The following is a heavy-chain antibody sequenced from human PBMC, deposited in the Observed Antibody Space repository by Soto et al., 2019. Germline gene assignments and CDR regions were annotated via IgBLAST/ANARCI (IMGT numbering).Heavy chain of an antibody. CDR3: ASRDPGTSVDY. V-gene: IGHV4-4*02. D-gene: IGHD1-7*01. CDR2: IYRTGST. J-gene: IGHJ4*01. CDR1: GGSFTSNNW. Sequence: SETLSLTCAVSGGSFTSNNWWTWVRPPPGQGLEWIGEIYRTGSTNYNQSLKSRVTISLDKSENQISLKVTSRTAADTAVYYCASRDPGTSVDYWGQGTLVTVSS.